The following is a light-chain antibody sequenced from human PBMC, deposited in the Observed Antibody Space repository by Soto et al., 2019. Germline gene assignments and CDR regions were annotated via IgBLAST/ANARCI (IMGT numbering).Light chain of an antibody. CDR1: KXDIYTYDY. Sequence: QSALTQPASVSGSPGQSITISCTGTKXDIYTYDYVSWYQQHPGKVPKLIIYDVSRRPSGVSNRFSGSKSGNTASLHISGLQAGDEAEYSCSSYTRSNTLVFGTGTKVTV. CDR3: SSYTRSNTLV. V-gene: IGLV2-14*03. CDR2: DVS. J-gene: IGLJ1*01.